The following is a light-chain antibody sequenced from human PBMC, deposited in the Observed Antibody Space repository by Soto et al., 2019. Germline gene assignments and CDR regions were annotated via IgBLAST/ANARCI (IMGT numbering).Light chain of an antibody. V-gene: IGLV2-11*01. CDR1: SSDIGTYNY. CDR3: CSYGGNFIWV. CDR2: DVS. J-gene: IGLJ3*02. Sequence: QSVLTQPRSVSGSPGQSVTISCTGTSSDIGTYNYVSWYQQHPGQAPKLIIYDVSKWPSGVPDRFSGSKSGIPASLTISGLQAEDEADYYCCSYGGNFIWVFGGGTTVTVL.